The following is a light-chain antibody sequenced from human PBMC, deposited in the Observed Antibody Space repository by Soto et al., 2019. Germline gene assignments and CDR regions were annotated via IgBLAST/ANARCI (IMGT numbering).Light chain of an antibody. Sequence: DVQMTQSPSSLSASVGDRVTITCRASQSISNYLTWYQQTPGKAPKLLIYTASSLQIGVPSRFSGRGSGKDFTLTISTLHPENLATYYCQKTSSTPRTFGQGTKVEIK. CDR2: TAS. CDR1: QSISNY. CDR3: QKTSSTPRT. V-gene: IGKV1-39*01. J-gene: IGKJ1*01.